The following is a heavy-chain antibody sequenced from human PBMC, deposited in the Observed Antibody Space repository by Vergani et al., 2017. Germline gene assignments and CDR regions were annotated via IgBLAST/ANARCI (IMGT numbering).Heavy chain of an antibody. J-gene: IGHJ6*02. CDR2: MYPDASDT. CDR3: ARRHDGLDV. Sequence: EVQLVQSGAEVKKPGESLKISCKGSGYSLSSYWIGWVRQMPGKGLEWLGIMYPDASDTRYSPSFQGHVTISADKSINTAYLQWTSLKASDTAMYYCARRHDGLDVWGQGTTVTVSS. CDR1: GYSLSSYW. V-gene: IGHV5-51*01.